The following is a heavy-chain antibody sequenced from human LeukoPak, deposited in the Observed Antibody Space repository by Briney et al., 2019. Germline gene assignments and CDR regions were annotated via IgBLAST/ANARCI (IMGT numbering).Heavy chain of an antibody. Sequence: GESLRISCKGSGYSFTSYWISRVRQLPGKSLGWMGRIKPSDSYTNYSPSFQGHVTISADKSISTAYLQWSSLKASDTAMYYCARHEYRAAGAGIDYWGQGTLVTVSS. CDR2: IKPSDSYT. D-gene: IGHD6-25*01. V-gene: IGHV5-10-1*01. CDR3: ARHEYRAAGAGIDY. CDR1: GYSFTSYW. J-gene: IGHJ4*02.